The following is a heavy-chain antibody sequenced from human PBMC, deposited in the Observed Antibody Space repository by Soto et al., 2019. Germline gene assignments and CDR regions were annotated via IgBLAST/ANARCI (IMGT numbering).Heavy chain of an antibody. CDR2: ISGSGGST. J-gene: IGHJ6*03. Sequence: EVQLLESGGGMEQPGGSLRLSCAASGFTFSNYGMTWVRQAPGKGLEWVSGISGSGGSTYYADPVKGRFTTSTDHSKGTVYLQMNSLRAEDTAVDYCAKSDREGSGNQGYTYVWGKGTTVTVSS. CDR3: AKSDREGSGNQGYTYV. V-gene: IGHV3-23*01. CDR1: GFTFSNYG. D-gene: IGHD2-15*01.